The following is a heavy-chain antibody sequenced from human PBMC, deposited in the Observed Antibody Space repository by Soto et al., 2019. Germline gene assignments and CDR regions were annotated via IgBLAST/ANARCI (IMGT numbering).Heavy chain of an antibody. CDR3: ARGYCSGGSCYSMLNHCDY. Sequence: QLQLQESGPGLVKPSETLSLTCTVSGGSISSSSYYWGWIRQPPGKGLEWIGSIYYSGSTYYNPSLTCRVTIYVDTSKNLFSLKLSSVTAADTAVYYCARGYCSGGSCYSMLNHCDYWGQGTLVTVSS. J-gene: IGHJ4*02. D-gene: IGHD2-15*01. V-gene: IGHV4-39*01. CDR2: IYYSGST. CDR1: GGSISSSSYY.